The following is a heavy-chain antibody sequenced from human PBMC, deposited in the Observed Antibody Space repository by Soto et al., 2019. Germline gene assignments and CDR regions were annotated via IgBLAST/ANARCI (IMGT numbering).Heavy chain of an antibody. CDR1: GFIFNRYG. CDR3: ARGPGRPPLRNYGMDV. CDR2: IWYDGSNK. J-gene: IGHJ6*02. V-gene: IGHV3-33*01. Sequence: QVQLVESGGGVVQPGRSLRLSCAASGFIFNRYGMHWVRQVPGKGLEWVADIWYDGSNKNYADSVKGRFTISRDNSKNTLSLQINSLRAEDTAVYYCARGPGRPPLRNYGMDVWGQGTTVTVS.